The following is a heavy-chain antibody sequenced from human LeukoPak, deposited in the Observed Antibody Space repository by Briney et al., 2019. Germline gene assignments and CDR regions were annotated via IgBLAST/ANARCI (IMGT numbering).Heavy chain of an antibody. CDR3: ARGLRTWTYYYGSGSYYTPFDY. V-gene: IGHV3-21*04. D-gene: IGHD3-10*01. CDR2: ISSFSSYI. J-gene: IGHJ4*02. Sequence: GGSLRLSCAASEFTFSSYNMNWVRQAPGKGLEWVSSISSFSSYIYYADSVKGRFTISRDNAKNSLYLQMGSLRAEDTAVYYCARGLRTWTYYYGSGSYYTPFDYWGQGTWSPSPQ. CDR1: EFTFSSYN.